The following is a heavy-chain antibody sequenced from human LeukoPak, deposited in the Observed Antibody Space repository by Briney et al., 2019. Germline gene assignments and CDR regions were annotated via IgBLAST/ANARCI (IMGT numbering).Heavy chain of an antibody. CDR2: IYYSGST. J-gene: IGHJ3*02. Sequence: SETLSLTCTVSGGSISSSSYYWGWIRQPPGKGLEWIGSIYYSGSTYYSPSLKSRVTISVDTSKNQFSLKLSSVTAADTAVYYCASPPIFGVAYDAFDIWGQGTMVTVSS. V-gene: IGHV4-39*01. CDR1: GGSISSSSYY. D-gene: IGHD3-3*01. CDR3: ASPPIFGVAYDAFDI.